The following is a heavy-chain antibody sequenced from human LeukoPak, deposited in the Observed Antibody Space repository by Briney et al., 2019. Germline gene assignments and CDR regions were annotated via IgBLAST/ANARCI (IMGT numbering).Heavy chain of an antibody. CDR1: GGSFSGYY. CDR2: IYYSGST. Sequence: SETLSLTCAVYGGSFSGYYWGWIRQPPGKGLEWIGSIYYSGSTYYNPSLKSRVTISVDTSKNQFSLKLSSVTAADTAVYYCARAPTGYSSSWDAFDIWGQGQWSPSLQ. CDR3: ARAPTGYSSSWDAFDI. D-gene: IGHD6-13*01. V-gene: IGHV4-34*01. J-gene: IGHJ3*02.